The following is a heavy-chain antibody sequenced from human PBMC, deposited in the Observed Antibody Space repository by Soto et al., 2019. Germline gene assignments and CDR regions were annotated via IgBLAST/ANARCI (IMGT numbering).Heavy chain of an antibody. CDR3: ARWWMHAPRFDP. D-gene: IGHD2-8*01. Sequence: QLQLQESGSGLVKPSQTLSLTCAVSGGSISSGCYSWSWIRQPPGKGLEWIGYIYHSGSTYYNPSLKSRVTISVNRSKNPFSLKLSSVTAADTAVYYCARWWMHAPRFDPWGQGTLVTVSS. J-gene: IGHJ5*02. CDR1: GGSISSGCYS. CDR2: IYHSGST. V-gene: IGHV4-30-2*01.